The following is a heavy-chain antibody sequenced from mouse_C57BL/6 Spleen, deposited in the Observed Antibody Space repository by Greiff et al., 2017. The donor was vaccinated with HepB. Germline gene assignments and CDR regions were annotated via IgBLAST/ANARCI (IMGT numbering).Heavy chain of an antibody. CDR3: ARGDYGYFDV. J-gene: IGHJ1*03. Sequence: EVKLKESGPGLVKPSQSLSLTCSVTGYSITSGYYWNWIRQFPGNKLEWMGYISYDGSNNYNPSLKNRISITRDTSKNQFFLKLNSVTTEDTATYYCARGDYGYFDVWGTGTTVTVSS. CDR2: ISYDGSN. CDR1: GYSITSGYY. V-gene: IGHV3-6*01.